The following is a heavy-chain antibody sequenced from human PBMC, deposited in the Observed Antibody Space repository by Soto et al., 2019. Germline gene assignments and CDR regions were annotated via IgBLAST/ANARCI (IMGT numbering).Heavy chain of an antibody. Sequence: AGGSLRLSCAASGITLSGNSMNWVRQAPGKGLEGVSVSYSDGTTYYADSVKGRFTISRDNSRNTLFLQTNILRGEDTAVYYCARERDGVLDYWGQGTLVTVSS. D-gene: IGHD3-16*01. CDR1: GITLSGNS. V-gene: IGHV3-66*01. CDR2: SYSDGTT. CDR3: ARERDGVLDY. J-gene: IGHJ4*02.